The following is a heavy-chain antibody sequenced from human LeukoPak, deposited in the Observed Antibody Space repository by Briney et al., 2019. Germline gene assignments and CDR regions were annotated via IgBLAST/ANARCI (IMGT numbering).Heavy chain of an antibody. D-gene: IGHD1-26*01. CDR3: ARAVGSYSLDY. CDR2: IYYSGST. J-gene: IGHJ4*02. Sequence: SETLSLTCTVSGGSISSSSYYWGWIRQPPGKGLEWIGSIYYSGSTYYNPSLKSRVTISVDTSKNQFSLKLSSVTAADTAVYYCARAVGSYSLDYWGQGTLVTVSS. CDR1: GGSISSSSYY. V-gene: IGHV4-39*01.